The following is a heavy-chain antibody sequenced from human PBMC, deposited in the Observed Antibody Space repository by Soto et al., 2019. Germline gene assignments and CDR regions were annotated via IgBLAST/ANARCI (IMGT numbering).Heavy chain of an antibody. CDR1: GCSISSSSYY. CDR2: IDNSGCT. J-gene: IGHJ3*02. Sequence: SETLSLTCTVPGCSISSSSYYSGWIRQPPGKGREGMVCIDNSGCTYYNPSLKSLVTISVDTSKNQYSLTLGPVTAADTAAYYCARLVMRSWPFLEGLHDAFDIWGQVRMGNVSS. D-gene: IGHD3-3*01. CDR3: ARLVMRSWPFLEGLHDAFDI. V-gene: IGHV4-39*01.